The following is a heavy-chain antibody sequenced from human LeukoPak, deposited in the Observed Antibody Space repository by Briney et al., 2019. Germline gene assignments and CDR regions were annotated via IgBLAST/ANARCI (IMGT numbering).Heavy chain of an antibody. Sequence: GGSLRLSCAASGFTFRTFAMTWVRQAPGKGLEWVSSISSSDGSSYYADSVKGRFTISRDNSVNTLYLQMNNLRAEDTAVYYCAKGGGYCSTAACYRSDHWGQGTQVIVSS. V-gene: IGHV3-23*01. CDR3: AKGGGYCSTAACYRSDH. D-gene: IGHD2-2*01. CDR2: ISSSDGSS. CDR1: GFTFRTFA. J-gene: IGHJ4*02.